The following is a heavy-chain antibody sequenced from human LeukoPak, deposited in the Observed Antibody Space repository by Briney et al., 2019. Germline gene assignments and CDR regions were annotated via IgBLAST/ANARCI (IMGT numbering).Heavy chain of an antibody. J-gene: IGHJ4*02. Sequence: PSETLSLTCAVYGGSFSGYYWSWIRQPPGKGLEWIGEINHSGRTNYNPSLKSRVTISVDTSKNQFSLKLSSVTAADTAVYYCARGPRYFDWSRIDYWGQGTLVTVSS. V-gene: IGHV4-34*01. CDR3: ARGPRYFDWSRIDY. CDR1: GGSFSGYY. CDR2: INHSGRT. D-gene: IGHD3-9*01.